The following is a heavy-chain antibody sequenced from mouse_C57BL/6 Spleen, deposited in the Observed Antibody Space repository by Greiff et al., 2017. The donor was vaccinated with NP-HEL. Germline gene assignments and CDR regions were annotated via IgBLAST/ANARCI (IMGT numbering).Heavy chain of an antibody. D-gene: IGHD2-5*01. Sequence: VQLQQPGAELVRPGSSVKLSCKASGYTFTSYWMHWVKQRPIQGLEWIGNIDPSDSDTHYNQKFKDKATLTVDKSSSTDYMQLSRLTSEDSAVYYCTRKDSNHLDYWGQGTTLTVSS. V-gene: IGHV1-52*01. CDR1: GYTFTSYW. CDR3: TRKDSNHLDY. CDR2: IDPSDSDT. J-gene: IGHJ2*01.